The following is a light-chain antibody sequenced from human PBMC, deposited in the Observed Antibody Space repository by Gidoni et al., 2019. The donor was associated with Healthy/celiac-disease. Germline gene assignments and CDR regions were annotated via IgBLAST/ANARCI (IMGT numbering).Light chain of an antibody. J-gene: IGLJ2*01. CDR1: NIGRKS. CDR3: QVWDSSSDVV. Sequence: YVLPQPPSAPATPGKTARITCRAINIGRKSVHWYQQKPGQAPVLVVYEDSDRPSGIPERFSGSNTGNTATLTISRVEAGDEADYYCQVWDSSSDVVFGGGTKLTVL. CDR2: EDS. V-gene: IGLV3-21*03.